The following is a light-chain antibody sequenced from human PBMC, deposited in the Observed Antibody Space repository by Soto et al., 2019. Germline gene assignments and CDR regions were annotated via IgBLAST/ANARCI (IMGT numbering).Light chain of an antibody. J-gene: IGKJ4*01. V-gene: IGKV3-15*01. CDR2: GAS. CDR3: HHYNNWPHT. Sequence: DIVMTQSPATLSVSPGERATISCRASQSVASNLAWYQQRPGQAPRLLIYGASTRATGVPVRFSGSGSGTEFTLTISSLQSEDFAVYYCHHYNNWPHTFGGGTQVEIK. CDR1: QSVASN.